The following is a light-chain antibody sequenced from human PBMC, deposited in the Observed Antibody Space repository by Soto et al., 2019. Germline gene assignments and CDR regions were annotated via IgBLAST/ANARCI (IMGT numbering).Light chain of an antibody. CDR2: DAS. CDR3: QHRSDWPQLS. Sequence: EIVLTQSPATLSLSPGERATLSCKTSQGVGNYLAWYQHKPGQAPKLLIYDASNRATGIPARISGSGSRTDITLTISCLEPEDFGVYYCQHRSDWPQLSFGGRTKVEIK. V-gene: IGKV3-11*01. J-gene: IGKJ4*01. CDR1: QGVGNY.